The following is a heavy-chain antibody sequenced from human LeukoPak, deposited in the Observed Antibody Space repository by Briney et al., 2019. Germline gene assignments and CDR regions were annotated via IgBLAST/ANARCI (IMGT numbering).Heavy chain of an antibody. CDR1: GGSISSSSNY. V-gene: IGHV4-39*01. J-gene: IGHJ6*02. CDR3: ARLITMVRGVPYGMDV. D-gene: IGHD3-10*01. Sequence: SDTLSLTCSVSGGSISSSSNYWGWIRQPPGKGLEWIGSIYYSGDTYYNPSLRSRVIISVDTSKNQFSLKLTSVTAADTAVYYCARLITMVRGVPYGMDVWGQGTTVTVSS. CDR2: IYYSGDT.